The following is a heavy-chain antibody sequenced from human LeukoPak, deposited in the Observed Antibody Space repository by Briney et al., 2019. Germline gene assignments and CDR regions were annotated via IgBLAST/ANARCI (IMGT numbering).Heavy chain of an antibody. D-gene: IGHD2-8*01. V-gene: IGHV1-24*01. CDR2: FDPEDGET. J-gene: IGHJ6*02. CDR1: GYTFTSHY. Sequence: GASVKVSCKASGYTFTSHYMHWVRQAPGQGLEWMGGFDPEDGETIYAQKFQGRVTMTEDTSTDTAYMELSSLRSEDTAVYYCATLGTYCTNGVCRYYYYGMDVWGQGTTVTVSS. CDR3: ATLGTYCTNGVCRYYYYGMDV.